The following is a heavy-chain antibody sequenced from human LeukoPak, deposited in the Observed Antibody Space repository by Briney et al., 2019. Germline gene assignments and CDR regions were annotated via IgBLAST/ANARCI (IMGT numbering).Heavy chain of an antibody. Sequence: SETLSLTCTVSGGSISSGGYYWSWIRQHPGKGLEWIGYIYYSGSTYYNPSLKSRVTISVDTSKNQFSLKLSSVTAAGTAVYYCARDEVSGYYYGMDVWGQGTTVTVSS. J-gene: IGHJ6*02. D-gene: IGHD3-10*01. CDR2: IYYSGST. CDR1: GGSISSGGYY. CDR3: ARDEVSGYYYGMDV. V-gene: IGHV4-31*03.